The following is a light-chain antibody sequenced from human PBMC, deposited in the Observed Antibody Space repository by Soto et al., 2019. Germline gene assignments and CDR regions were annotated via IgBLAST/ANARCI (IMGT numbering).Light chain of an antibody. Sequence: SVLTQPPSVSAAPGQKVTISCSGSSSNIGNNYVSWYQQLPGTAPKLLIYDNNKRPSGIPDRFSGSKSGTSATLGITGLQTGDEADYYCGTWDSSLSAQVFGTGTKVTVL. V-gene: IGLV1-51*01. CDR3: GTWDSSLSAQV. J-gene: IGLJ1*01. CDR1: SSNIGNNY. CDR2: DNN.